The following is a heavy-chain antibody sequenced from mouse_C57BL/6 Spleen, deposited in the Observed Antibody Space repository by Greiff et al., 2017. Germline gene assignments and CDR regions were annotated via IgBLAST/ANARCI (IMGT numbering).Heavy chain of an antibody. J-gene: IGHJ3*01. D-gene: IGHD2-2*01. CDR2: IYPGSGNT. Sequence: LEESGAELVRPGASVKLSCKASGYTFTDYYINWVKQRPGQGLEWIARIYPGSGNTYYNETFKGKATLPAEKSSSPAYMQLSSLTSEDSAVYFCARVRDGYDAWFAYWGQGTLVTVSA. CDR3: ARVRDGYDAWFAY. CDR1: GYTFTDYY. V-gene: IGHV1-76*01.